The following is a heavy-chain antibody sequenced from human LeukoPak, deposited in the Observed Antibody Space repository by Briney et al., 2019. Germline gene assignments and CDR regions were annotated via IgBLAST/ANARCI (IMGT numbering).Heavy chain of an antibody. V-gene: IGHV4-4*07. CDR3: ARSTGSTMFIDY. J-gene: IGHJ4*02. Sequence: SETLSLTCAVSGYSISSGYYWGWIRQPAGKGLEWIGRIYTSGSTNYNPSLKSRVTMSVDTSKNQFSLRLSSVTAADTAVYYCARSTGSTMFIDYWGQGTLVTVSS. CDR1: GYSISSGYY. CDR2: IYTSGST. D-gene: IGHD3-10*02.